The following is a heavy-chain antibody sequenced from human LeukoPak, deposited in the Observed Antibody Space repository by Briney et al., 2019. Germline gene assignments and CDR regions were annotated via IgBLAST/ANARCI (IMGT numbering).Heavy chain of an antibody. V-gene: IGHV1-46*01. CDR1: GYTFTSYY. Sequence: ASVKVSCKASGYTFTSYYMHWVRLAPGQGLEWMGIINPSGGSTSYAQKFQGRVTMTRDTSTGTVYMELSSLRSEDTAVYYCARGSEGVTIFGVVIRPYFDYWGQGTLVTVSS. CDR3: ARGSEGVTIFGVVIRPYFDY. CDR2: INPSGGST. J-gene: IGHJ4*02. D-gene: IGHD3-3*01.